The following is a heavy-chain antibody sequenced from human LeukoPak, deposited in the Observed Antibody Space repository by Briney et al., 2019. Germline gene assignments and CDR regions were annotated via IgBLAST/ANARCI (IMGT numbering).Heavy chain of an antibody. D-gene: IGHD2-15*01. J-gene: IGHJ4*02. V-gene: IGHV4-59*08. CDR2: VYYTADT. CDR3: ARIGGRGQGWSYYFDY. CDR1: GGSISHYY. Sequence: SETLSLTCTFSGGSISHYYWNWARQPPGKGLEWIAYVYYTADTNYNPSLSFRVTMSVDRSKNQFSLRLSSVTAADTAVYYCARIGGRGQGWSYYFDYWGQGALVTVSS.